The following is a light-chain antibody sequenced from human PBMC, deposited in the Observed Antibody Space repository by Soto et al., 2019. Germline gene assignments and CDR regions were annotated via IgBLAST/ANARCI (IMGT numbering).Light chain of an antibody. CDR1: QSITTL. CDR2: AAS. V-gene: IGKV1-39*01. CDR3: QQSSNITLT. Sequence: DIHVTQSPSSLSASVGYIFTITCRASQSITTLLNWYQKKPGKAPNLLIYAASSLRSGVPSRLSGAGYGTELSITISAMKNEDFESYLCQQSSNITLTFGGGTKVDIK. J-gene: IGKJ4*01.